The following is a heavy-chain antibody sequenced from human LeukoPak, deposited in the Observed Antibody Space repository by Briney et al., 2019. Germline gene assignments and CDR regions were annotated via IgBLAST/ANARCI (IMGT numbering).Heavy chain of an antibody. CDR2: IGTAGDT. J-gene: IGHJ4*02. CDR3: TRDRGSSTLGDY. D-gene: IGHD7-27*01. CDR1: GFTFSSYD. Sequence: GGSLRLSCAASGFTFSSYDMHWVRQATGKGLEWVSAIGTAGDTYYPGSVKGRFTISRENAKNSLYLQMNSLKTEDTAVYYCTRDRGSSTLGDYWGQGTLVTVSS. V-gene: IGHV3-13*01.